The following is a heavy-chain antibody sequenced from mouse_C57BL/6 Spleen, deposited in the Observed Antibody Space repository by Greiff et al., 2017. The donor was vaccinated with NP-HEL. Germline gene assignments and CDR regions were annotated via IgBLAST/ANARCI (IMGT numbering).Heavy chain of an antibody. CDR2: ISDGGSYT. Sequence: EVKLMESGGGLVKPGGSLKLSCAASGFTFSSYAMSWVRQTPEKRLEWVATISDGGSYTYYPDNVKGRFTISRDNAKNNLYLQMSHLKSEDTAMYYCARDYDYGGFAYWGQGTLVTVSA. D-gene: IGHD2-4*01. CDR3: ARDYDYGGFAY. V-gene: IGHV5-4*01. CDR1: GFTFSSYA. J-gene: IGHJ3*01.